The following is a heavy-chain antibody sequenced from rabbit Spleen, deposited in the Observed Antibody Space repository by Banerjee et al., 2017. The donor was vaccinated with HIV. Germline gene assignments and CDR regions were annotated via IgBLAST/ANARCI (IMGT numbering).Heavy chain of an antibody. V-gene: IGHV1S45*01. J-gene: IGHJ4*01. CDR2: INTATGKP. Sequence: QEELEESGGGLVKPEGSLTLTCKASGFSFSDRDVMCWVRQAPGKGLEWIACINTATGKPVYATWAKGRFTISTTSSTTVTLQMTSLTAADTATYFCTRWENVGGSLNLWGPGTLVTVS. CDR3: TRWENVGGSLNL. CDR1: GFSFSDRDV. D-gene: IGHD8-1*01.